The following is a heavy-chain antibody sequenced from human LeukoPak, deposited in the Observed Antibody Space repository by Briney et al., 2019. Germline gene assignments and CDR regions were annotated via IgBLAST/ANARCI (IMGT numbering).Heavy chain of an antibody. CDR2: ISSSGSTI. J-gene: IGHJ4*02. D-gene: IGHD2-15*01. CDR3: AKTHLGYCGGGSCQVDY. CDR1: GFTFSDYY. Sequence: PGGSLRLSCAASGFTFSDYYMSWIRQAPGKGLEWVSYISSSGSTIYYADSVKGRFTISRDNSKNTLYLQMNGLRAEDTAVYYCAKTHLGYCGGGSCQVDYWGQGTLVTVSS. V-gene: IGHV3-11*01.